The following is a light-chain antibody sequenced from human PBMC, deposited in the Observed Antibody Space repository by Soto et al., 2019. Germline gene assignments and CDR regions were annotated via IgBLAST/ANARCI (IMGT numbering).Light chain of an antibody. CDR1: SSNIGSNT. J-gene: IGLJ2*01. CDR3: AAWDDSLNGPV. CDR2: NNN. V-gene: IGLV1-44*01. Sequence: QSVLTQPPSASGTPGQRVTISCSGSSSNIGSNTVNWYQQLPGTAPKLLIYNNNQRTSGVPDRFSGSKSGTSASLAISGLQSEDEADYYFAAWDDSLNGPVFGGGTKLTVL.